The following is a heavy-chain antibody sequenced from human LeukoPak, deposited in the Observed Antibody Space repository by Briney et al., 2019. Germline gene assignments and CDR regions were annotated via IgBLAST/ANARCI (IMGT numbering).Heavy chain of an antibody. D-gene: IGHD3-22*01. J-gene: IGHJ4*02. CDR1: GFTFSSYT. CDR3: ARELVDTSGHYYLDY. V-gene: IGHV3-21*01. CDR2: ISGSSRYI. Sequence: GGSLRLSCAASGFTFSSYTMNWVRQAPGKGLEWVSSISGSSRYIYYADSVKGRFTISRDYSLFLQMNSLRAEATAVYYCARELVDTSGHYYLDYWGQGTLVTVSS.